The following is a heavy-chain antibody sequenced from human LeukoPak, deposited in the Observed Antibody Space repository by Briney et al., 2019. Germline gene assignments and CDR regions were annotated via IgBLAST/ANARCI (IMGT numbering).Heavy chain of an antibody. CDR2: ISGSGGST. Sequence: GGSLRLSCAASGFTFSSYAMSWVRQAPGKGLEWVSVISGSGGSTYYADSVRGRFTISRDNSKNTLYLQMNSLRAEDTAVYYCAKDPSAAGTASYFQHWGQGTLVTVSS. V-gene: IGHV3-23*01. D-gene: IGHD6-13*01. CDR3: AKDPSAAGTASYFQH. CDR1: GFTFSSYA. J-gene: IGHJ1*01.